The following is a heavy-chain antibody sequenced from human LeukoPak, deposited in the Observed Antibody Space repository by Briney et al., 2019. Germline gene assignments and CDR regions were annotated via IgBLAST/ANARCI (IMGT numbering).Heavy chain of an antibody. D-gene: IGHD3-10*01. J-gene: IGHJ4*02. CDR2: ISSSGSTI. V-gene: IGHV3-48*03. Sequence: GGSLRLSCAASGFTFDDYAMHWVRQAPGKGLEWVSYISSSGSTIYYADSVKGRFTISRDNAKNSLYLQMNSLRAEDTAVYYCARDSGSGSYSPDYWGQGTLVTVSS. CDR1: GFTFDDYA. CDR3: ARDSGSGSYSPDY.